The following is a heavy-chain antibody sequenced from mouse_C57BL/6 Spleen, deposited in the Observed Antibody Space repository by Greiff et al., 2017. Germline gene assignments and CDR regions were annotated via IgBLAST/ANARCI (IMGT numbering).Heavy chain of an antibody. CDR1: GFTFSDYG. Sequence: EVQRVESGGGLVKPGGSLKLSCAASGFTFSDYGMHWVRQAPEQGLEWVAYISSGSSTIYYADTVKGRFTISRDNAKNTLFLQMTSLRSEDTAMYYCARRAHYGSGYGWYFEVWGTGTTVTVAS. D-gene: IGHD1-1*01. V-gene: IGHV5-17*01. CDR2: ISSGSSTI. J-gene: IGHJ1*03. CDR3: ARRAHYGSGYGWYFEV.